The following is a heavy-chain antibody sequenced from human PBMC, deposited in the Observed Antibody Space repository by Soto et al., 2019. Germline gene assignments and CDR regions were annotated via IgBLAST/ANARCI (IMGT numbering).Heavy chain of an antibody. CDR1: GGSFSGYY. CDR3: ARTTPLFDY. V-gene: IGHV4-34*01. CDR2: INHSGST. D-gene: IGHD1-1*01. Sequence: KPSETLSLTCAVYGGSFSGYYWSWIRQPPGKGLEWIGEINHSGSTNYNPSLKSRVTISVDTSKNQFSLKLSSVTAEDTAVYYCARTTPLFDYWGQGTLVTVSS. J-gene: IGHJ4*02.